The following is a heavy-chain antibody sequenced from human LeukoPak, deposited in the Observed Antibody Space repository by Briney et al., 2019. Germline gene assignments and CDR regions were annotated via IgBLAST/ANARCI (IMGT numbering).Heavy chain of an antibody. D-gene: IGHD6-13*01. CDR3: ARTGVSIAAAGKFDP. J-gene: IGHJ5*02. CDR1: GYTFTTYA. CDR2: INTNTGNP. Sequence: ASVKVSCKASGYTFTTYAMNRVRQAPGQGLEWMGWINTNTGNPTYAQGFTGRFVFSLDTSVSTAYLQISSLKAEDTAVYYCARTGVSIAAAGKFDPWGQGTLVTVSS. V-gene: IGHV7-4-1*02.